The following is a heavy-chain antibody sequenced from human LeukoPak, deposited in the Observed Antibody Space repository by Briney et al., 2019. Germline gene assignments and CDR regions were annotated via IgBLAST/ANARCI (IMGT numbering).Heavy chain of an antibody. D-gene: IGHD3-9*01. Sequence: GGSLRLSCAASGFTFSSYGMHWVRQAPGKGLEWVAFIRYDGSNKYYADSVKGRFTISRDNSKNTLYLQMNSLRAEDTAVYYCAKGHYYNILTRYYVRRGLDYWGQGTLVTVSS. CDR3: AKGHYYNILTRYYVRRGLDY. J-gene: IGHJ4*02. V-gene: IGHV3-30*02. CDR2: IRYDGSNK. CDR1: GFTFSSYG.